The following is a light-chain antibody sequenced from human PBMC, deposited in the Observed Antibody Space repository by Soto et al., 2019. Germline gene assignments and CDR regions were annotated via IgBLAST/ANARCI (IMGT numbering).Light chain of an antibody. CDR3: QQRSNWPGT. V-gene: IGKV3-11*01. J-gene: IGKJ3*01. CDR2: DAS. Sequence: EIVLTQSPATLSLSPGERAILSCRASQSVGTYLAWHQQKPGQAPRLLIYDASNRATGIPARFGGSGSGTDFTLTINSLEPEDFAVYYCQQRSNWPGTFGPGTKVDIK. CDR1: QSVGTY.